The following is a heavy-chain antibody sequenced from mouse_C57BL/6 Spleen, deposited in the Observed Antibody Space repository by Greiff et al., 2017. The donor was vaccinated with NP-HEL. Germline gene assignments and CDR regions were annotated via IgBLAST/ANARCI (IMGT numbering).Heavy chain of an antibody. Sequence: VQRVESGAELARPGASVKLSCKASGYTFTSYGISWVKQRTGQGLEWIGEIYPRSGNTYYNEKFKGKATLTADKSSSTAYMELRSLTSEDSAVYFCAREDGSYAMDYWGQGTSVTVSS. V-gene: IGHV1-81*01. D-gene: IGHD2-3*01. CDR2: IYPRSGNT. J-gene: IGHJ4*01. CDR3: AREDGSYAMDY. CDR1: GYTFTSYG.